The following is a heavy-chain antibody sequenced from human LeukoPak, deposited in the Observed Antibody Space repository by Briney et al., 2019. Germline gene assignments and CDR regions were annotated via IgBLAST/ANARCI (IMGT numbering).Heavy chain of an antibody. CDR1: GFTFSDYY. Sequence: GSLRLSCAASGFTFSDYYMSWIRQPPGKGLEWIGEINHSGSTNYNPSLKSRVTISVDTSKNQFSLKLSSVTAEDTAVYYCAREDSSWTYSAFDIWGQGTMVTVSS. CDR2: INHSGST. V-gene: IGHV4-34*01. D-gene: IGHD6-13*01. CDR3: AREDSSWTYSAFDI. J-gene: IGHJ3*02.